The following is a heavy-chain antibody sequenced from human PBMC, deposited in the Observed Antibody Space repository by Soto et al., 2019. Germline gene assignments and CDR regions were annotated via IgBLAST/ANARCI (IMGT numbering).Heavy chain of an antibody. D-gene: IGHD6-19*01. CDR1: GFSFSSYA. CDR3: ARDMYSSDYFVKWFEP. V-gene: IGHV3-30-3*01. J-gene: IGHJ5*02. Sequence: QVRLVESGGGVVQPGRSLRLSCTASGFSFSSYAMYWFRQPPGKGLEWVAVISHDGINKHYADSVKGRVTVSRDNSNHALELQLNSLRGEDTAMYYCARDMYSSDYFVKWFEPWGEGTLVNVSS. CDR2: ISHDGINK.